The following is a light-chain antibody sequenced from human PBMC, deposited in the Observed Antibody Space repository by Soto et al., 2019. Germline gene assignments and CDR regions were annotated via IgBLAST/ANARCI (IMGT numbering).Light chain of an antibody. CDR2: GVS. CDR3: AQYGSSPRT. Sequence: EIVLTQSPCTLSLSPGERATLSCRASQSVSSIYFAWYQQKRGQSPRLLIYGVSSRATGIPDRFSGSGSGTDFTLTISRLEPEDSAVYYCAQYGSSPRTFGQGTKVDIK. CDR1: QSVSSIY. V-gene: IGKV3-20*01. J-gene: IGKJ1*01.